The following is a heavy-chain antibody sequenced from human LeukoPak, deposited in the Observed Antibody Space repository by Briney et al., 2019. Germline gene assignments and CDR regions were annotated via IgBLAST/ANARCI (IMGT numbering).Heavy chain of an antibody. Sequence: QTRGSLRLSCAASGFTFSSDAMSWVRQAPGKGLEWVSTISGSGGSTYYADSVKGRFTISRDNSKNTLYLQMNSLRAEDTAVYYCAKTRGGLWTGAFDIWGQGTMVTVSS. CDR1: GFTFSSDA. CDR3: AKTRGGLWTGAFDI. J-gene: IGHJ3*02. V-gene: IGHV3-23*01. D-gene: IGHD3-16*01. CDR2: ISGSGGST.